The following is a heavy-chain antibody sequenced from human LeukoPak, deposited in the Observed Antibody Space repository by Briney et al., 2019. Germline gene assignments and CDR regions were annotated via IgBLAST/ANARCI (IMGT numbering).Heavy chain of an antibody. CDR2: MYTSGLT. Sequence: SETLSLTCTVSGDSFSSYFWSWIRQPAGKGLEWIGRMYTSGLTNSNPSLKSRVTMSVDTSKNQFSLNLTSVTAADTAVYYCAREITGTRGVDYWGQGTLVTVSS. J-gene: IGHJ4*02. V-gene: IGHV4-4*07. D-gene: IGHD1-7*01. CDR1: GDSFSSYF. CDR3: AREITGTRGVDY.